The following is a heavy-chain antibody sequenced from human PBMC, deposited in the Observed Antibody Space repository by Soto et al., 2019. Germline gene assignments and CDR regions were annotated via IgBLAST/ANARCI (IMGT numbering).Heavy chain of an antibody. V-gene: IGHV1-69*13. CDR1: GGTFSSYA. J-gene: IGHJ3*02. CDR3: ATEYYYDSSGRNAFDI. CDR2: IIPIFGTA. Sequence: SVKVSCKASGGTFSSYAISWVRQAPGQGLEWMGGIIPIFGTANYAQKFQGRVTITADESTSTAYMELSSLRSEDTAVYYCATEYYYDSSGRNAFDIWGQGTMVTVSS. D-gene: IGHD3-22*01.